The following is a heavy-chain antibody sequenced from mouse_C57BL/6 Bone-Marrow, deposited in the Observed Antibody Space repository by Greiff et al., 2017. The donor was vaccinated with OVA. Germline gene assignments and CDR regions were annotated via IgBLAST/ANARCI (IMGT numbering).Heavy chain of an antibody. CDR2: IRNKANGYTT. CDR3: ASHAYYSNYYAMDY. V-gene: IGHV7-3*01. D-gene: IGHD2-5*01. CDR1: GFTFTDYY. J-gene: IGHJ4*01. Sequence: EVQLVESGGGLVQPGGSLSLSCAASGFTFTDYYMSWVRQPPGKALEWLGFIRNKANGYTTEYSASVKGRFTISRDNSQSILYLPMNALRAEDSATYYGASHAYYSNYYAMDYWGQGTSVTVSS.